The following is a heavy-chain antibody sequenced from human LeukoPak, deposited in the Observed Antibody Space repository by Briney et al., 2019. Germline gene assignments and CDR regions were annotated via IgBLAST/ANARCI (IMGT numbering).Heavy chain of an antibody. CDR1: GGSFSGYY. V-gene: IGHV4-34*01. CDR2: INHSGST. CDR3: ARGVIRYFDWSYYYYYMDV. Sequence: SETLSLTCAVYGGSFSGYYWSWIRQPPGKGLEWIGGINHSGSTNYNPSLKSRGTISVDTSKNQFSLKLSSETAADTAVYYCARGVIRYFDWSYYYYYMDVWGKGTTVTVSS. J-gene: IGHJ6*03. D-gene: IGHD3-9*01.